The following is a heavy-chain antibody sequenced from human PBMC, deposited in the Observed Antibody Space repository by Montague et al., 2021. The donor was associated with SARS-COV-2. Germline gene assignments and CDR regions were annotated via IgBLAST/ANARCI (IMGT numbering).Heavy chain of an antibody. CDR1: GGSVSSCNFY. CDR3: ASETYISGLFQQFDY. J-gene: IGHJ4*02. Sequence: SETLSLTRTVSGGSVSSCNFYWRWFRQPPGKGLEWIGRIYYSGTTYYNPSLQSRVTISVDTSKNQFSLKLSSVTAADTAVYYCASETYISGLFQQFDYWGQGTLVTVSS. V-gene: IGHV4-39*01. D-gene: IGHD6-25*01. CDR2: IYYSGTT.